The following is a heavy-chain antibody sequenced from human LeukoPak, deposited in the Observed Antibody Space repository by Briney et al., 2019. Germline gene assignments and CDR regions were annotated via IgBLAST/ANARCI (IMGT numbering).Heavy chain of an antibody. J-gene: IGHJ4*02. Sequence: GSSVKVSCKASGGTFSSYAISWVRQAPGQGLEWMGGIIPIFGTANYAQKFQGRVTITADESTSTAYMELSSLRSEDMAVYYCARDDRPSTTVNTNLIYWGQGTLVTVSS. CDR1: GGTFSSYA. CDR3: ARDDRPSTTVNTNLIY. V-gene: IGHV1-69*01. D-gene: IGHD4-17*01. CDR2: IIPIFGTA.